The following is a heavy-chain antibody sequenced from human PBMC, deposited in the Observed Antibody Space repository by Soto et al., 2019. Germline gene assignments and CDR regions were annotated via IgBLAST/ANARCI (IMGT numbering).Heavy chain of an antibody. V-gene: IGHV3-9*01. Sequence: EVQLVESGGGLVQPGRSLRLSCAASGFTFDDYAMHWVRQAPGKGLEWVSGINWNSGSIGYADSVKGRFTISRDNAKNSLYLQMSSLRAEDTALYYCAKAGFWSGYYSLVDYWGQGTLVTVSS. D-gene: IGHD3-3*01. CDR1: GFTFDDYA. J-gene: IGHJ4*02. CDR3: AKAGFWSGYYSLVDY. CDR2: INWNSGSI.